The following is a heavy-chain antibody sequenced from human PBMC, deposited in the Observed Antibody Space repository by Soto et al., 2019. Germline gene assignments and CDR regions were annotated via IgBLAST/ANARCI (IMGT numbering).Heavy chain of an antibody. Sequence: SETLSLTCTVSGGSISSYYWSWIRQPPGKGLEWIGYIYYSGSTNYNPSLKSRVTISVDTSKNQFSLKLSSVTAADTAVYYCARVALTDIVATIEAFDIWGQGTMVTVS. CDR1: GGSISSYY. J-gene: IGHJ3*02. D-gene: IGHD5-12*01. CDR2: IYYSGST. V-gene: IGHV4-59*01. CDR3: ARVALTDIVATIEAFDI.